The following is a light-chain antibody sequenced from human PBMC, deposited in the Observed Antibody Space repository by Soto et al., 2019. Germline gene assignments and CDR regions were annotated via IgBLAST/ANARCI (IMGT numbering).Light chain of an antibody. CDR2: EGS. CDR3: CSYAGTTTVV. CDR1: SSDVGSYNL. J-gene: IGLJ2*01. Sequence: QSALTQPASVCGSPGQSITISCTGTSSDVGSYNLVSWYQQHPGKAPKLMLYEGSKRPSGVSNRFSGSKSGNTASLTISGLQAEDEADYYCCSYAGTTTVVFGGGTKLTVL. V-gene: IGLV2-23*01.